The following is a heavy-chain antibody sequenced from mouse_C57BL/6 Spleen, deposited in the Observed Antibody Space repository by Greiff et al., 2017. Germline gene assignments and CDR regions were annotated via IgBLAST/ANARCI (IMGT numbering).Heavy chain of an antibody. Sequence: EVHLVESGGDLVKPGGSLKLSCAASGFTFSSYGMSWVRQTPDKRLEWVATISSGGSYTYYPDSGKGRFTISRDNAKNTLYLQMSSLKSEDTAMYYCARHGTTVVAGYYFDYWGQGTTLTVSS. V-gene: IGHV5-6*01. CDR3: ARHGTTVVAGYYFDY. D-gene: IGHD1-1*01. CDR1: GFTFSSYG. CDR2: ISSGGSYT. J-gene: IGHJ2*01.